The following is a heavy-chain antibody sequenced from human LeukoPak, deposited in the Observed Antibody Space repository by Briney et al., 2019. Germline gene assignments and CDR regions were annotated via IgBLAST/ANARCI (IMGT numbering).Heavy chain of an antibody. CDR1: GYTFTSYA. J-gene: IGHJ5*02. D-gene: IGHD3-10*01. CDR2: INTNTGNP. V-gene: IGHV7-4-1*02. Sequence: ASVKVSCKASGYTFTSYAMNWVRQAPGQGLEWMGWINTNTGNPTYAQGFTGRFVFSLDTSVSTAYLQISSLKAEDTAVYYCARDEVPMVRGVIWFDPWGQGTLVTVSS. CDR3: ARDEVPMVRGVIWFDP.